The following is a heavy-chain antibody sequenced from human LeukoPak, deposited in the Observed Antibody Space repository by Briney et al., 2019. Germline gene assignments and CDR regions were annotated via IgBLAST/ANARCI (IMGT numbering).Heavy chain of an antibody. J-gene: IGHJ5*02. CDR1: GGTFSSYA. D-gene: IGHD3-22*01. CDR3: ASSDYYDSSGYLGWFDP. V-gene: IGHV1-69*06. CDR2: IIPIFGTA. Sequence: EASVKVSCKASGGTFSSYAISWVRQAPGQGLEWMGGIIPIFGTANYAQKFQGRVTITADKSTSTAYMELSSLRSEDTAVYYCASSDYYDSSGYLGWFDPWGQGTLVTVSS.